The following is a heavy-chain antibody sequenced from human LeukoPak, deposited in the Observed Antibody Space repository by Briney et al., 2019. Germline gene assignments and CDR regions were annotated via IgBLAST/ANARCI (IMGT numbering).Heavy chain of an antibody. CDR3: ARDWDDSSGLPFDY. CDR1: GFTFSSYW. J-gene: IGHJ4*02. V-gene: IGHV3-7*01. D-gene: IGHD3-22*01. Sequence: PGGSLRLSCAASGFTFSSYWMSWVRQAPGKGLEWVANIKQDGSERYYVDSVKGRFTISRDNAKNSLYLQMNSLRAEDTAVYYCARDWDDSSGLPFDYWGQGALVTVSS. CDR2: IKQDGSER.